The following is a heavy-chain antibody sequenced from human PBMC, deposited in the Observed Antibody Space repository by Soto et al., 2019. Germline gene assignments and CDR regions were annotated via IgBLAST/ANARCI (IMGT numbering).Heavy chain of an antibody. V-gene: IGHV4-59*01. J-gene: IGHJ5*02. D-gene: IGHD6-13*01. CDR2: IYYSGST. CDR3: ARDRIAAAGNNCFDT. CDR1: GGSISSYY. Sequence: SETLSLTCTVSGGSISSYYWSWIRQPPGKGLEWIGYIYYSGSTNYNPSLKSRVTISVDTSKNQFSLKLSSVTAADTAVYYCARDRIAAAGNNCFDTWGQGTLVTVSS.